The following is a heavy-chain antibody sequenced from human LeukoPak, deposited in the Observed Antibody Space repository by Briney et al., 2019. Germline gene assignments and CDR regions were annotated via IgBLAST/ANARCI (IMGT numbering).Heavy chain of an antibody. J-gene: IGHJ4*02. CDR2: ISDSGGRT. V-gene: IGHV3-23*01. Sequence: GFLRLSCAVSGITLSNYGMSWVRQAPGKGLEWVAGISDSGGRTNYADSVKGRFTISRDNPKNTLHLQMNSLRAEATAVYFCAKRGVVIRVILVGFHKEAYYFDSWGQGALVTVSS. D-gene: IGHD3-22*01. CDR3: AKRGVVIRVILVGFHKEAYYFDS. CDR1: GITLSNYG.